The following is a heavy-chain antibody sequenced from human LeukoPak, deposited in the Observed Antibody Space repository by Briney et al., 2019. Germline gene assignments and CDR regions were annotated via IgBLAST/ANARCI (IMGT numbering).Heavy chain of an antibody. J-gene: IGHJ4*02. CDR1: GGSISSSSYY. CDR2: IYYSGST. CDR3: ARVESSSSWYVGFDY. Sequence: SETLSLTCTVSGGSISSSSYYWGWIRRPPGKGLEWIGSIYYSGSTNYNPSLKSRVTISVDTSKNQFSLKLSSVTAADTAVYYCARVESSSSWYVGFDYWGQGTLVTVSS. D-gene: IGHD6-13*01. V-gene: IGHV4-39*07.